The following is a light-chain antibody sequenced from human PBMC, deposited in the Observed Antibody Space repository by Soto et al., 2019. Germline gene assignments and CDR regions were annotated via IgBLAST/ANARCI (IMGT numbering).Light chain of an antibody. CDR3: QQRSNWLT. J-gene: IGKJ4*01. CDR1: HTISSSY. V-gene: IGKV3D-20*02. CDR2: GIS. Sequence: EIVLTQSPGTLSLSPGERATLSCRASHTISSSYLAWYQQKPGQAPRLLMYGISRRATGIPDRFSGSGSGTDFTLTITRLEPEDFAVYYCQQRSNWLTFGGGTKVEIK.